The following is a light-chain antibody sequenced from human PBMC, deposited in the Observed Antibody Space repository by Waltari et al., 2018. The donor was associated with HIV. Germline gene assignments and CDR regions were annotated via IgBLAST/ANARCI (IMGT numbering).Light chain of an antibody. CDR1: QSVTTF. CDR3: QQTSSSPST. CDR2: GAS. Sequence: DIQMPLSPSSLSAFVGDRVTIACRTSQSVTTFLNWYYQKPGKAPKLLIYGASNLQSGVPSRFSGSGSGTYFTLTITSLQPEDFATYYCQQTSSSPSTFGQGTKLE. J-gene: IGKJ2*01. V-gene: IGKV1-39*01.